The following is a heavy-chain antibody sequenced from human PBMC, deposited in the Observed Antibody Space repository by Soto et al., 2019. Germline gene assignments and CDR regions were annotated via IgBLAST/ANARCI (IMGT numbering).Heavy chain of an antibody. Sequence: QAQLVQSGAEVRKPGASVKVSCKASGYTFYSHSISWVRQAPGQGLEWMGRINADYGNTQYAQKFRGRVTMTTDTSTTTVSMELKNLRSDDTAVYYCARCIQGDYYYGMDVWGQGTTVTVSS. D-gene: IGHD5-18*01. CDR1: GYTFYSHS. V-gene: IGHV1-18*01. J-gene: IGHJ6*02. CDR3: ARCIQGDYYYGMDV. CDR2: INADYGNT.